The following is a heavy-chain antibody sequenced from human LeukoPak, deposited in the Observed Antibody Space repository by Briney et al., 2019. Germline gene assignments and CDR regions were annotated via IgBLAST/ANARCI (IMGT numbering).Heavy chain of an antibody. V-gene: IGHV4-61*01. D-gene: IGHD3-22*01. CDR2: IYYSGST. CDR1: GGSVSSGSYY. J-gene: IGHJ4*02. Sequence: SETLSLTCTVSGGSVSSGSYYWSWIRQPPGKGLEWIGYIYYSGSTNYNPSLKSRVTISVDTSKNQFSLKLSSVTAADTAVYYCARAKYYYDWAYYFDYWGQGTLVTVSS. CDR3: ARAKYYYDWAYYFDY.